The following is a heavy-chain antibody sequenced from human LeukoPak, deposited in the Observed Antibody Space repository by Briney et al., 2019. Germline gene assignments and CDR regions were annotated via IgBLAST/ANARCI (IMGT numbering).Heavy chain of an antibody. CDR1: GFTFSSYA. CDR3: AKAVAVAGLFDY. J-gene: IGHJ4*02. D-gene: IGHD6-19*01. Sequence: GGSLRLSCAASGFTFSSYAMSWVRQAPGKGLEWVSAISGSGGSTYYADSVKGRFTISRDNSKNTLYLQMNSLRAEDTAVYCCAKAVAVAGLFDYWGQGTLVTVSS. CDR2: ISGSGGST. V-gene: IGHV3-23*01.